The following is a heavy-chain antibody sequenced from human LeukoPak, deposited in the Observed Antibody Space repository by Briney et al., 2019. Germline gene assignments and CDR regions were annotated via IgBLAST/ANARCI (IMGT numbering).Heavy chain of an antibody. V-gene: IGHV1-69*05. CDR3: ARGITMIFPDAFDI. CDR1: GGTFSSYA. CDR2: IIPIFGTA. Sequence: SVKVSCKASGGTFSSYAISWVRQAPGQGLEWMGRIIPIFGTANYAQKFQGRVTITTDESTSTAYMELSSLRSEDTAVYYCARGITMIFPDAFDIWGQGTMVTISS. D-gene: IGHD3-22*01. J-gene: IGHJ3*02.